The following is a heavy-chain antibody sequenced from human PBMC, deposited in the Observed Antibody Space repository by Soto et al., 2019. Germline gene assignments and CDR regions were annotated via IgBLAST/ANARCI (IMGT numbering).Heavy chain of an antibody. J-gene: IGHJ4*02. D-gene: IGHD3-22*01. CDR2: ISGSGGST. CDR3: AGRYYYDSSGYPFDY. V-gene: IGHV3-23*01. Sequence: GGSLRLSCAASGFTFSSYAMSWVRQAPGKGLEWVSAISGSGGSTYYADSVKGRFTISRDNSKNTLYLQMNSLRAEDTAVYYCAGRYYYDSSGYPFDYWGQGPLGTVSS. CDR1: GFTFSSYA.